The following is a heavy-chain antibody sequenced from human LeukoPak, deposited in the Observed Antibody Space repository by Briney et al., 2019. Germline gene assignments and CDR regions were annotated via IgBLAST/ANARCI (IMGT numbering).Heavy chain of an antibody. D-gene: IGHD3-10*01. CDR1: GFTFSSYA. Sequence: GGSLRPSCAASGFTFSSYAISWVRQAPGKGLEWVSAISGSGGITYYADSVKGRFTISRDNSKNTLYLQMNSLRAEDTAVYYCAKAPYNSGTYYIYYFDSWGQGTLVTVSS. V-gene: IGHV3-23*01. CDR2: ISGSGGIT. J-gene: IGHJ4*02. CDR3: AKAPYNSGTYYIYYFDS.